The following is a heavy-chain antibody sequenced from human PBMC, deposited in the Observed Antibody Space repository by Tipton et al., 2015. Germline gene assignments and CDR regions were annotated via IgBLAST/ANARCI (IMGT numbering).Heavy chain of an antibody. CDR3: ASSNCYDTCWY. D-gene: IGHD3-22*01. Sequence: LRLSCAVDWGPLRGYYWSWIRQPPGKGLEWIGEIYHDGGTDYNPSLKSRVTMSINTSKNQFSLKLNSVTAADRAVYYCASSNCYDTCWYWGQGTLVTVSS. CDR2: IYHDGGT. V-gene: IGHV4-34*01. CDR1: WGPLRGYY. J-gene: IGHJ4*02.